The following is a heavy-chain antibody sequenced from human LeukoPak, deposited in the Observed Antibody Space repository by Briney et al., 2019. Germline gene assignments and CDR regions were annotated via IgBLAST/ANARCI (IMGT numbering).Heavy chain of an antibody. CDR3: ARDRNTMVRGVSPTLDY. Sequence: SVKVSCKASGGTFSSYAISWVRQAPGQGLEWMGRIIPILGIANYAQKFQGRVTITADKSTSTAYMELSSLRSEDTAVYYCARDRNTMVRGVSPTLDYWGQGTPVTVSS. D-gene: IGHD3-10*01. V-gene: IGHV1-69*04. CDR2: IIPILGIA. J-gene: IGHJ4*02. CDR1: GGTFSSYA.